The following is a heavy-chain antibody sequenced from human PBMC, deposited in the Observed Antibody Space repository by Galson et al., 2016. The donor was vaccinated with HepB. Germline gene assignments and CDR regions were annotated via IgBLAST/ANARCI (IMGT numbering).Heavy chain of an antibody. CDR2: IMSITDGGTA. D-gene: IGHD6-13*01. CDR1: GFTFSDAW. CDR3: TDGGGIAAAARGLNH. V-gene: IGHV3-15*01. Sequence: SLRLSCAAAGFTFSDAWMSWIRQAPGKGLEWVGRIMSITDGGTAIYAAPVKGRVTIARDDSKSIAYLQMNSLKIEDTAVYYCTDGGGIAAAARGLNHWGQGTLVTVSS. J-gene: IGHJ5*02.